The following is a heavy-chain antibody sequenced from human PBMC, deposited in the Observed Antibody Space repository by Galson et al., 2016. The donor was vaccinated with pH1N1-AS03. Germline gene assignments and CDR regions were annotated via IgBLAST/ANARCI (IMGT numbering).Heavy chain of an antibody. Sequence: CAISGDSVSSNTAAWNWIRQSPSRGLEWLGRTYYRSKWYKWYNDYAVYVESRITINPDTSKNQFSLQLNSVTPEDTAVYYCARDHLGAGPAFDYWGQGTLVTVSS. D-gene: IGHD1-26*01. CDR2: TYYRSKWYKWYN. CDR3: ARDHLGAGPAFDY. CDR1: GDSVSSNTAA. J-gene: IGHJ4*02. V-gene: IGHV6-1*01.